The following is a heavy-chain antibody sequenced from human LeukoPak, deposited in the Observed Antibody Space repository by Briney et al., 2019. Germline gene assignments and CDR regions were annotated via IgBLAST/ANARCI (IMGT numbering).Heavy chain of an antibody. Sequence: GASVKVSCKASGGTFSSYAISWVRQAPGQGLEWMGGIIPIFGTANYAQKFQGRVTMTRDMSTSTVYMELSSLRSEDTAVYYCARGYGYVAYWGQGTLVTVSS. CDR3: ARGYGYVAY. CDR2: IIPIFGTA. CDR1: GGTFSSYA. J-gene: IGHJ4*02. D-gene: IGHD5-18*01. V-gene: IGHV1-69*05.